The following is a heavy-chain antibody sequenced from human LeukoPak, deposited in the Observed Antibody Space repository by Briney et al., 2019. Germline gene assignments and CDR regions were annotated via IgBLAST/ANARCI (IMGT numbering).Heavy chain of an antibody. J-gene: IGHJ4*02. CDR3: VRESITGHRDFDY. CDR1: GFAFSSYS. V-gene: IGHV3-48*01. D-gene: IGHD1-20*01. CDR2: ISSGGRTI. Sequence: GGSLRLSCAASGFAFSSYSMNWVRQAPGRGLEWISYISSGGRTIYYADSVEGRFTISRDSGKNSLYLLLSSLRADDTAVYFCVRESITGHRDFDYWGQGTLITVSA.